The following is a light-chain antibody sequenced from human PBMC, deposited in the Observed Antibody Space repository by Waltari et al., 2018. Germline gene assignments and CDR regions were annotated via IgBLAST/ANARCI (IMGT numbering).Light chain of an antibody. CDR3: QKYNSGSWT. V-gene: IGKV1-27*01. CDR2: AAS. Sequence: DIQMTQSPSSLSASVGDRVTITCRASEGIANSLAWYQPKPGESPKLRIYAASTLKSGVPARFSGSKSGPDFALTISSLQPEDLATYYCQKYNSGSWTFGQGTRVEI. CDR1: EGIANS. J-gene: IGKJ1*01.